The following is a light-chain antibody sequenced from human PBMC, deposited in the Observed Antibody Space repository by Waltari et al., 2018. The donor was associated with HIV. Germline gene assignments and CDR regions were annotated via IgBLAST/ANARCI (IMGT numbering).Light chain of an antibody. Sequence: QTVVTQEPSLTVSPGGTVTRTCASSTGAVTSGYYPNWFQQKPGQAPRALIYSTTNTHSCTPARFSGSLLGGKPALTLSGVQPEDEAEYYCLLYYGGAQPYVVFGGGTKLTVL. CDR3: LLYYGGAQPYVV. CDR2: STT. CDR1: TGAVTSGYY. J-gene: IGLJ2*01. V-gene: IGLV7-43*01.